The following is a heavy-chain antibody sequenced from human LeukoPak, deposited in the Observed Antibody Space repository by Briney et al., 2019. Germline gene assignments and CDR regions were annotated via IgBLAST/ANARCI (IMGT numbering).Heavy chain of an antibody. CDR3: ARDRGYARTDSGGYPVFDL. CDR2: IHLSGTPI. CDR1: GFSFSIYR. Sequence: GGSLRLSFAASGFSFSIYRMNWVRQAPGKGLEWISYIHLSGTPIHYADPVKGRFSISRDNVNNALYLQMDNLRVEDTAVYFCARDRGYARTDSGGYPVFDLWGQGTLVTVSS. J-gene: IGHJ4*02. V-gene: IGHV3-48*04. D-gene: IGHD6-19*01.